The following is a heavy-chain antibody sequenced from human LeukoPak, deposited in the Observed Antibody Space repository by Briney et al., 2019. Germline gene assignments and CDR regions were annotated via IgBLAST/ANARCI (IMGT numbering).Heavy chain of an antibody. Sequence: PSETLSLTCTVSGGSISNLDYYWTWIRQPAGKRLEWIGRIYTSGGTNYNPSLKSRVTMSVDKSKNQISLNLASLTAADTALYYCAGRGSSSGTFDVWGPGTFVTVPS. CDR1: GGSISNLDYY. D-gene: IGHD2-2*01. CDR3: AGRGSSSGTFDV. J-gene: IGHJ3*01. CDR2: IYTSGGT. V-gene: IGHV4-61*02.